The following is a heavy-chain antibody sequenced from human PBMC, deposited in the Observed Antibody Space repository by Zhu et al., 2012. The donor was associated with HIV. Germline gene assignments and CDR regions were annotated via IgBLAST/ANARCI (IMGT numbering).Heavy chain of an antibody. V-gene: IGHV3-23*01. Sequence: EVQLLESGGGLVQPGGSLRLSCAASGFTFSNYAMSWVRQAPGKGLEWVSAISGSGDSTYYADSVKGRFTISRDNSKNTLYLQMNSLRAEDTAVYYCAKEAQGHIVVVTAHEAVQHWGQGTLVTVSS. J-gene: IGHJ1*01. CDR3: AKEAQGHIVVVTAHEAVQH. D-gene: IGHD2-21*02. CDR1: GFTFSNYA. CDR2: ISGSGDST.